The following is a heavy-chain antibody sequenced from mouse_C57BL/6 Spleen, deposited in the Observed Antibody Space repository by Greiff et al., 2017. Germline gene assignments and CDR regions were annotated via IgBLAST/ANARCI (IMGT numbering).Heavy chain of an antibody. Sequence: VQLQQPGAELVRPGTSVKLSCKASGYTFTSYWMHWVKQRPGQGLEWIGVIDPSDSYTNSNQKFKGKATLTVDTSSSTAYMQLSSLTSEDSAVYYCASGYGSCYGYFDVWGTGTTVTVSS. CDR3: ASGYGSCYGYFDV. D-gene: IGHD1-1*01. J-gene: IGHJ1*03. CDR1: GYTFTSYW. V-gene: IGHV1-59*01. CDR2: IDPSDSYT.